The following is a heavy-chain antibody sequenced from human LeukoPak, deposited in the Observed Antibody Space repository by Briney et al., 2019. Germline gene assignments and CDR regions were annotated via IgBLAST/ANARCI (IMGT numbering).Heavy chain of an antibody. CDR3: AKIGVSGQWYFDL. D-gene: IGHD5/OR15-5a*01. Sequence: PGGSLRLSCTASESSFSSFPMSWVRQAPGRGLGWISSISSSGSLIYYADSLKGRFTVSRDNAKNSLYVQMNSLRAEDTAVYYCAKIGVSGQWYFDLWGRGTLVTVSS. V-gene: IGHV3-21*01. CDR2: ISSSGSLI. CDR1: ESSFSSFP. J-gene: IGHJ2*01.